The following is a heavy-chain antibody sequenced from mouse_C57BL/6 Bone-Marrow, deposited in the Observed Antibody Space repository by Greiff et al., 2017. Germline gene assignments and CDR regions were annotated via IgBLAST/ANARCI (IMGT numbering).Heavy chain of an antibody. CDR2: IWTGGGT. Sequence: VKVVESGPGLVAPSQSLSITCTVSGFSLTSYAISWVRQPPGKGLEWLGVIWTGGGTNYNSALKSRQSISKDNSKSQVFLKMNSLQTDDTARYYCARKSSGYGWFAYWGQGTLVTVSA. V-gene: IGHV2-9-1*01. CDR1: GFSLTSYA. J-gene: IGHJ3*01. D-gene: IGHD3-2*02. CDR3: ARKSSGYGWFAY.